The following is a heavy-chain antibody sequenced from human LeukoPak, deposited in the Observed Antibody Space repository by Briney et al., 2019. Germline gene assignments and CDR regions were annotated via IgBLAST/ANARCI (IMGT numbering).Heavy chain of an antibody. J-gene: IGHJ4*02. CDR1: GFTFSSYG. CDR2: IWYDGSNK. CDR3: ARQVGDYFDY. D-gene: IGHD2-2*01. Sequence: PGRSLRLSCAASGFTFSSYGMHWVRQAPGKGLEWVAVIWYDGSNKYYADFVKGRFTISRDNSKNTLYLQMNSLRAEDTAVYYCARQVGDYFDYWGQGTLVTVSS. V-gene: IGHV3-33*01.